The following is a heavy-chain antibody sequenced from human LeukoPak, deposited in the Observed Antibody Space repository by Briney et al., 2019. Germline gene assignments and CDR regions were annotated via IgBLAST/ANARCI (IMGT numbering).Heavy chain of an antibody. CDR2: ISSSSSNI. CDR3: ARDRKSTPGAFDI. CDR1: GFTFSSYS. Sequence: GGSLRLSCAASGFTFSSYSMNWVRQAPGKGLEWVSYISSSSSNIYYTDSVKGRFTISRDNAKNSLYLQMNSLRDEDTAVYYCARDRKSTPGAFDIWGQGTMVNVSS. D-gene: IGHD2/OR15-2a*01. V-gene: IGHV3-48*02. J-gene: IGHJ3*02.